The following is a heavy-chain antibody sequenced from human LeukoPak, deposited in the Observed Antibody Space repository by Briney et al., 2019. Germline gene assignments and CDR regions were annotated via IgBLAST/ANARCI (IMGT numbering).Heavy chain of an antibody. V-gene: IGHV3-23*01. J-gene: IGHJ6*02. Sequence: PGGSLTLSCEASGFTFSGYAVSGVRQPPCKGLEGVSVFGTDGNTHYAESVRGRFDISRDTSKTTVYLQMTSLRAEDTALYYCARDLHYWVAMDVWGQGTTVTVS. CDR3: ARDLHYWVAMDV. D-gene: IGHD2-8*02. CDR2: FGTDGNT. CDR1: GFTFSGYA.